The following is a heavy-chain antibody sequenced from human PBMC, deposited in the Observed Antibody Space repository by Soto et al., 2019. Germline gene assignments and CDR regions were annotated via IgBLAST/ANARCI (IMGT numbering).Heavy chain of an antibody. Sequence: EVQLLESGGGLVQPGGSLRLSCAASGFTFSSYAMSWVRQAPGKGLEWVSAISGSGGSTYYADSVKGRFTISRDNSKNTLYLQMTSLRAEDTAVYYCANSPPNIRYYYYMDVWGKGTTVTVSS. CDR1: GFTFSSYA. D-gene: IGHD2-2*02. J-gene: IGHJ6*03. V-gene: IGHV3-23*01. CDR2: ISGSGGST. CDR3: ANSPPNIRYYYYMDV.